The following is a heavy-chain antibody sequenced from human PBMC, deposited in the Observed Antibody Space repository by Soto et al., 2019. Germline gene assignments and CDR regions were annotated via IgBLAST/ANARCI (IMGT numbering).Heavy chain of an antibody. J-gene: IGHJ5*02. D-gene: IGHD3-22*01. CDR1: AGSISRSNYY. CDR2: MYSSGKT. CDR3: ARQPYDSSGYYYGA. V-gene: IGHV4-39*01. Sequence: QLQLQESGPGLVKPSETLSLTCTVSAGSISRSNYYWGWIRQPPGKGLEWIGSMYSSGKTYYNPSLKSRVTISVDTSKNQFSLKLTSVTAADAAVYYCARQPYDSSGYYYGAWGQGTLVTVSS.